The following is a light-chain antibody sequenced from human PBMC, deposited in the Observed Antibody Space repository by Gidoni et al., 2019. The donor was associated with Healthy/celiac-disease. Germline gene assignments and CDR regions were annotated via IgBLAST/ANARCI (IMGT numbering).Light chain of an antibody. Sequence: DIQITQSPSSLSASVGDRVTITCRASQSISSYLNWYQQKPGNAPKLLIYAASSLQCGVPSRFSGSGSGTDFTLTISSLQPEDFATYYCQQSYSTPQTFGQGTKLEIK. J-gene: IGKJ2*01. V-gene: IGKV1-39*01. CDR3: QQSYSTPQT. CDR2: AAS. CDR1: QSISSY.